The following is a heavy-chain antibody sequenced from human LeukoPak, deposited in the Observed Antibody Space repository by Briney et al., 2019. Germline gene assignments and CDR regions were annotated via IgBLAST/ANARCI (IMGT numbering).Heavy chain of an antibody. CDR1: GGTFSSYA. V-gene: IGHV1-69*04. CDR3: ARGGWYYYDSRGYYHY. CDR2: IIPILGIA. J-gene: IGHJ4*02. D-gene: IGHD3-22*01. Sequence: ASVKVSCKASGGTFSSYAISWVRQAPGQGLEWMGRIIPILGIANYAQKFQGRVTITADKSTSTAYMELSSLRSEDTAVYYCARGGWYYYDSRGYYHYWGQGTLVTVSS.